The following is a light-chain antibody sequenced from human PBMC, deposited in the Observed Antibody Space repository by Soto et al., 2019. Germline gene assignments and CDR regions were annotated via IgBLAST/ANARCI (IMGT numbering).Light chain of an antibody. Sequence: GTLSVSPGERATLSWGARQSVSSRYFVWHQHNPGPAPRLLIYGASSRATGIPDRFSGSGSGTDFTLTISRLEPEDFAVYYCQQFGTSPKTFGQGTKV. CDR1: QSVSSRY. CDR3: QQFGTSPKT. V-gene: IGKV3-20*01. CDR2: GAS. J-gene: IGKJ1*01.